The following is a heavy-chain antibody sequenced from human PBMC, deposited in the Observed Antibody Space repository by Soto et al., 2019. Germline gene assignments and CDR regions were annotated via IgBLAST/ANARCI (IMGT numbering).Heavy chain of an antibody. V-gene: IGHV4-34*01. CDR3: ARGPCSRGVGATNPSN. CDR2: ISSGST. Sequence: SETLSLTCAVYGGSSSGWYWTWIRQSPVKGLEWIGEISSGSTNYNPSLKSRVTISADMSKNQFSLKLTSVTAADTAIYYCARGPCSRGVGATNPSNWGQGTQVTVSS. D-gene: IGHD1-26*01. J-gene: IGHJ4*02. CDR1: GGSSSGWY.